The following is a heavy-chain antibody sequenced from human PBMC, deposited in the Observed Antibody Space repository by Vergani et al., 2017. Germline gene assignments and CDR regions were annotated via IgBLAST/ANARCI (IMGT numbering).Heavy chain of an antibody. J-gene: IGHJ6*02. V-gene: IGHV5-10-1*03. CDR3: ARHAGASSGYYYYYYGMDV. Sequence: EVQLVQSGAEVKKPGESLRISCKGSGYSFTSYWISWVRQMPGKGLGWMGRIDPSDSYTNYSPSFQGHVTISADKSISTAYLQWSSLKASDTAMYYCARHAGASSGYYYYYYGMDVWGQGTTVTVSS. CDR1: GYSFTSYW. CDR2: IDPSDSYT. D-gene: IGHD6-25*01.